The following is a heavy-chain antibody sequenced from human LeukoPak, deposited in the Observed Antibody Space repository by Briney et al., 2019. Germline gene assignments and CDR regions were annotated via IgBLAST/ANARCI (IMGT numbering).Heavy chain of an antibody. Sequence: GGSLRLSCAASGIAFSSNAMSWVRQTPGKGLEWVSSISSSGDVTSYADPVKGRFTISRDRSKNTLYLQMNSLRAEDTAVYYCAKRDTSGNYYFDYWGQGTLVTVSS. CDR2: ISSSGDVT. CDR1: GIAFSSNA. V-gene: IGHV3-23*01. CDR3: AKRDTSGNYYFDY. J-gene: IGHJ4*02. D-gene: IGHD3-22*01.